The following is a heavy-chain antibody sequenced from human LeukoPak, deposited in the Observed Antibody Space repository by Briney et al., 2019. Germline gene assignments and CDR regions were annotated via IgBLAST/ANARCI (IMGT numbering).Heavy chain of an antibody. J-gene: IGHJ5*02. D-gene: IGHD6-13*01. CDR2: INHRGSA. CDR1: GGSFISYF. V-gene: IGHV4-34*04. Sequence: SETLSLTRADYGGSFISYFLTWIRQPPGKGRERIGHINHRGSASHNPSPTSRATIPVDTSKNQFSLELTSMTAADTAMYYCTRGEFSNSWQQMKNNLFDPWSQGTLVTVSS. CDR3: TRGEFSNSWQQMKNNLFDP.